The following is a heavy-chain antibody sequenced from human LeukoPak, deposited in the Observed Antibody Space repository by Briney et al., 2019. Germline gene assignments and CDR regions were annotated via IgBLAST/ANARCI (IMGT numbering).Heavy chain of an antibody. CDR1: GGSISSSSHC. V-gene: IGHV4-39*01. CDR3: ARGVGFVKIDY. J-gene: IGHJ4*02. Sequence: SETLSLTCTVSGGSISSSSHCWGWIRQPPGKGLEWIGNIYYGGSTYYSPSLKSRVTISVDTSKNQFSLKLSSVTAADTAIYYCARGVGFVKIDYWGQGTLVTVSS. D-gene: IGHD3-10*01. CDR2: IYYGGST.